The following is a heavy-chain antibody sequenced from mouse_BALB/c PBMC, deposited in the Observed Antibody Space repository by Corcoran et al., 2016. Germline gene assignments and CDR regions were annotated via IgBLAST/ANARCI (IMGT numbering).Heavy chain of an antibody. D-gene: IGHD1-1*01. CDR1: GYTFTDYN. CDR3: ARWGITTFDY. Sequence: EVLLQQSGPELMKPGASVKITYKASGYTFTDYNMDWVKQSHGKSLEWIGDINARSRGTIYNQTFEGRATLTVDKSSSTAYMELRSLTSEDTAVYYCARWGITTFDYWGQGTTVTVSS. J-gene: IGHJ2*01. V-gene: IGHV1-18*01. CDR2: INARSRGT.